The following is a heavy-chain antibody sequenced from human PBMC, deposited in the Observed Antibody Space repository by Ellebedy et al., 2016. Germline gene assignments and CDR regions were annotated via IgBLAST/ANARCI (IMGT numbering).Heavy chain of an antibody. CDR3: AGARAYCGGDCYPDDAFDL. D-gene: IGHD2-21*01. J-gene: IGHJ3*01. Sequence: ASVKVSCXASGYTFTGYYMHWVRQAPGQGLEWMGWINPNSGGTNFAQKFQDRVTMTRDASITTAYMELSRLTSDDTAVYYCAGARAYCGGDCYPDDAFDLWGQGTMVTVSS. CDR2: INPNSGGT. V-gene: IGHV1-2*02. CDR1: GYTFTGYY.